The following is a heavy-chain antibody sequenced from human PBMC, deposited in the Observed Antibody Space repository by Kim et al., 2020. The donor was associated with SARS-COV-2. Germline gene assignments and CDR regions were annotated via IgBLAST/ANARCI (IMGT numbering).Heavy chain of an antibody. V-gene: IGHV5-51*01. Sequence: SVQGQVTISADKSISTAYLQWSSLKASDTAMYYCARTIAAAGTGEIYFDYWGQGTLVTVSS. CDR3: ARTIAAAGTGEIYFDY. D-gene: IGHD6-13*01. J-gene: IGHJ4*02.